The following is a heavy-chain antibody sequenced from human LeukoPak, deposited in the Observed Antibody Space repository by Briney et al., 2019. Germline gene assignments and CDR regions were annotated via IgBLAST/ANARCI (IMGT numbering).Heavy chain of an antibody. CDR1: GYTFTGYY. V-gene: IGHV1-2*02. CDR2: INPNSGGT. D-gene: IGHD3-9*01. J-gene: IGHJ3*02. Sequence: GASVKVSCKASGYTFTGYYMHWVRQAPGQGLEWMGWINPNSGGTNYAQKLQGRVTMTTDTSTSTAYMELRSLRSDDTAVYYCARELNYDILTGYPNDAFDIWGQGSMVTVSS. CDR3: ARELNYDILTGYPNDAFDI.